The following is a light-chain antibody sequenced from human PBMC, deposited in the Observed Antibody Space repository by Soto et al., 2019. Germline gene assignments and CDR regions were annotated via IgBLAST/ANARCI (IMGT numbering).Light chain of an antibody. CDR1: SSNIGINY. V-gene: IGLV1-47*01. CDR2: RNN. CDR3: AAWDDSLSGVV. Sequence: QSVLTQPPSASGTPGQRVTISCSGSSSNIGINYVYWYQQLPGTAPKLLIYRNNQRPSGVPDRFSGSKSGTSASLAISGLLSEDDADYYCAAWDDSLSGVVFGGGTQLTVL. J-gene: IGLJ3*02.